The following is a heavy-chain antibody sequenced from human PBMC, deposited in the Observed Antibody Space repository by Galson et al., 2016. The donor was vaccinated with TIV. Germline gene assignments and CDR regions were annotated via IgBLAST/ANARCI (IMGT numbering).Heavy chain of an antibody. CDR3: AREFRDYFFDY. V-gene: IGHV3-33*01. CDR2: VWHDGRTK. Sequence: SLRLSCAASGFKFSNFGMHWVRQAPDKGLEWVAVVWHDGRTKYYGDSVKGRFTVSRENSRNVLSLQMNSLRVDDTAIYYCAREFRDYFFDYWGQGNLVTVSP. CDR1: GFKFSNFG. J-gene: IGHJ4*02. D-gene: IGHD3/OR15-3a*01.